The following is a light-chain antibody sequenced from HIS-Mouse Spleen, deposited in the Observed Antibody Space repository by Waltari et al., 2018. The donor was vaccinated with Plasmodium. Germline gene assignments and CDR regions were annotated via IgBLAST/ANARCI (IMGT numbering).Light chain of an antibody. CDR1: QSISSY. Sequence: DIQMTQSPSSLSASVGDRVTITCRESQSISSYLNWYQQKPGKAPKLLIYAASSLQSGVPSRFSGSGSGTDFTLTISCLQSEDFATYYCQQYYSFPYTFGQGTKLEIK. CDR3: QQYYSFPYT. J-gene: IGKJ2*01. V-gene: IGKV1-39*01. CDR2: AAS.